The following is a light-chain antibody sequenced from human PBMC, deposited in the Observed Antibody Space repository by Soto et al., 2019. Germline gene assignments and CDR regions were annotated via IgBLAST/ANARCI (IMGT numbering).Light chain of an antibody. CDR1: QSISNY. CDR3: QQSHSTPST. Sequence: DLQMTQSPSSLSASVGDRVTITCRASQSISNYLNWYQHKSGKAPKLLIYGASRLQSGVPPRFSGSGSGTHFTLTISSLQPEDFATYFCQQSHSTPSTFGQGTKMEIK. CDR2: GAS. J-gene: IGKJ2*01. V-gene: IGKV1-39*01.